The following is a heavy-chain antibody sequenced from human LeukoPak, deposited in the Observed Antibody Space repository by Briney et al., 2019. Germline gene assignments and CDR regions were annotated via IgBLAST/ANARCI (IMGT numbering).Heavy chain of an antibody. D-gene: IGHD3-22*01. CDR2: ISGGGGDT. CDR3: AKGSGDSSGYYYVYCYYYMDA. J-gene: IGHJ6*03. V-gene: IGHV3-23*01. Sequence: GGSLRLSYAAAGFTFTSYAMSSVRQAPGKGLEWVSAISGGGGDTYYADSVKGRFRISRDNTKNTLYLQMNSLRVEDTAVYYCAKGSGDSSGYYYVYCYYYMDAWGKGTMVTVSS. CDR1: GFTFTSYA.